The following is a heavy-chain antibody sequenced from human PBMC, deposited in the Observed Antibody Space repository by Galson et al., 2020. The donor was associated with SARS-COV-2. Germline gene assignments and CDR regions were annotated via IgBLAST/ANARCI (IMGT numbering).Heavy chain of an antibody. D-gene: IGHD6-13*01. V-gene: IGHV6-1*01. Sequence: SQTLSLTCALSRDSVSSNSAAWNWLRQYPSRGLEWLGRTYYRSQWSTDYAVSVNSRITIYPDTSKNQFSLQLNSVTPEDTAIYYCACRVAGAGSLHIWCQGTMVIVSS. CDR3: ACRVAGAGSLHI. CDR1: RDSVSSNSAA. J-gene: IGHJ3*02. CDR2: TYYRSQWST.